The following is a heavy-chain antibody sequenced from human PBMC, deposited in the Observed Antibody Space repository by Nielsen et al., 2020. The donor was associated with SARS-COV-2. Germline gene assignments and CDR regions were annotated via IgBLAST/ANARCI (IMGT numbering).Heavy chain of an antibody. CDR1: GFTFDDYA. V-gene: IGHV3-9*01. J-gene: IGHJ4*02. CDR3: AKDIEGFFGELLDY. CDR2: ISWNSGSI. D-gene: IGHD3-10*01. Sequence: SLKISCAASGFTFDDYAMHWVRQAPGKGLEWVSGISWNSGSIGYANSVKGRFTISRDNAKNSLYLQMNSLRAEDTALYYCAKDIEGFFGELLDYWGQGTLVTVSS.